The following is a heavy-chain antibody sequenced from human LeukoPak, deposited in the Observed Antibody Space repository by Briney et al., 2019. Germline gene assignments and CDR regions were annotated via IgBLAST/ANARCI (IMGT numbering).Heavy chain of an antibody. CDR1: GGSISSSSYY. Sequence: SETLSLTCTVSGGSISSSSYYWGWIRQPPGKGLEWIGSIYYSGSTYYNPSLKSRVTISVDTSKNQFSLKLSSVTAADTAVYYCARHRHRSVLLWFGDNWFDPWGQGTLVTVSS. CDR2: IYYSGST. J-gene: IGHJ5*02. CDR3: ARHRHRSVLLWFGDNWFDP. D-gene: IGHD3-10*01. V-gene: IGHV4-39*01.